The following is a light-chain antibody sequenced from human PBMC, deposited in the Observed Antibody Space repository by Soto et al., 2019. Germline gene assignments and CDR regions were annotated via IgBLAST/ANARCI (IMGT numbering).Light chain of an antibody. Sequence: DIQMAQSPSSLSASVGDRVTITCRASQYIDTYLHSYQQKPGKAPKLLIYAASRLQSGVPSRFSGSGSGTDFTLTISSLQPEDFASYFCQQTHSVPQTFGGGTKVEIK. CDR1: QYIDTY. V-gene: IGKV1-39*01. CDR3: QQTHSVPQT. J-gene: IGKJ4*01. CDR2: AAS.